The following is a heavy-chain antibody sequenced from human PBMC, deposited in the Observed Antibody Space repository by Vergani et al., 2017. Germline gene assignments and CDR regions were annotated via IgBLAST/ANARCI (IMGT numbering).Heavy chain of an antibody. J-gene: IGHJ4*02. V-gene: IGHV3-23*03. CDR3: AKGMRGVIAIPFDY. Sequence: EVQLLESGGGLVQPGGSLRLSCAASGFTFSSYAMSWVRQAPGKGLEWVSVIYSGGSSTYYADSVKGRFTISRDNSKNTLYLQMNSLRAEDTAVYYCAKGMRGVIAIPFDYWGQGTLVTVSS. CDR1: GFTFSSYA. D-gene: IGHD2-21*01. CDR2: IYSGGSST.